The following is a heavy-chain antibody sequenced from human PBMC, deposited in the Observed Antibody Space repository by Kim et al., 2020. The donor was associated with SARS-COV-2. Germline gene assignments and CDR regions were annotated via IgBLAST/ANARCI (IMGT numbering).Heavy chain of an antibody. Sequence: APKLQGIVTMHTDTSPNTAYMELRSLRSADTAVYYCARDGGSSISLFDFWGQGTLVTVSS. V-gene: IGHV1-18*01. CDR3: ARDGGSSISLFDF. D-gene: IGHD3-10*01. J-gene: IGHJ4*02.